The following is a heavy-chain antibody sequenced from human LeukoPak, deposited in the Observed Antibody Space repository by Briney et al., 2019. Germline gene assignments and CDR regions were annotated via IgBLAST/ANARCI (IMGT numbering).Heavy chain of an antibody. Sequence: SVKVSCKASGRTFSSYAISWVRQAPGQGLEWMGRIIPIFGTANYAQKFQGRVTITTDESTSTAYMELSSLRSEDTAVYYCARAGGDYYYGSGSYRLDYWGQGTLVTVSS. D-gene: IGHD3-10*01. CDR2: IIPIFGTA. V-gene: IGHV1-69*05. CDR3: ARAGGDYYYGSGSYRLDY. J-gene: IGHJ4*02. CDR1: GRTFSSYA.